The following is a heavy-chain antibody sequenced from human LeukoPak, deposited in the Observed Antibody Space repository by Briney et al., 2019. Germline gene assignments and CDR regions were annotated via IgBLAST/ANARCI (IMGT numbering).Heavy chain of an antibody. D-gene: IGHD4-17*01. CDR3: ARDLTVTTRYDY. V-gene: IGHV1-2*06. CDR2: INPNSGGT. J-gene: IGHJ4*02. CDR1: GYTFTGYY. Sequence: ASVKVSCRASGYTFTGYYMHWVRQAPGQGLEWMGRINPNSGGTNYAQKFQGRVTMTRDTSISTAYMELSRLRSDDTAVSYCARDLTVTTRYDYWGQGTLVTVSS.